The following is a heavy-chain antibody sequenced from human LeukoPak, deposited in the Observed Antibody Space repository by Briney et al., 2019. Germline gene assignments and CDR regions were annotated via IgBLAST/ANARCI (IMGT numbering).Heavy chain of an antibody. CDR3: ARGGAARPDF. J-gene: IGHJ4*02. D-gene: IGHD6-6*01. Sequence: GGSLRLSCAASGFTFSSYAMSWVRQAPGKGLEWVSVISGSGGSTYYADSVKGRFTISRDNAKNSLYLQMNSLRVEDTAVYYCARGGAARPDFWGQGTLVTVSS. V-gene: IGHV3-23*01. CDR1: GFTFSSYA. CDR2: ISGSGGST.